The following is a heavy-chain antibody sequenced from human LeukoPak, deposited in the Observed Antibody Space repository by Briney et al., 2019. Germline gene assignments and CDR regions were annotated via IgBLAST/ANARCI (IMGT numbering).Heavy chain of an antibody. D-gene: IGHD1-1*01. CDR2: ISTGGST. V-gene: IGHV4-4*09. CDR3: ARRRTTGTTGYFDY. J-gene: IGHJ4*02. Sequence: PSETLSLTCTISRGSISTYYWSWIRQPPGKGLEWIGDISTGGSTNYNPSLKSRVTISVDTSKNQFSLNLSSVTAADTPVYYCARRRTTGTTGYFDYWGQGSLVTVSS. CDR1: RGSISTYY.